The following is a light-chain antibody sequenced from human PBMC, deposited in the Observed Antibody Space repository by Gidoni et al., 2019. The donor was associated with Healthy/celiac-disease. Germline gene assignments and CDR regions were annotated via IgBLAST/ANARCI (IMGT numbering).Light chain of an antibody. J-gene: IGKJ3*01. CDR2: WAS. CDR1: QSVLYSSKNKNY. Sequence: DIMMTQSPDSLAVSLGERATINCKSSQSVLYSSKNKNYLAWYQQKPGQPPRLLLYWASTRESGVPARFSGSGSGTEFTLTIGSLQAEDVAVYYCQQYYSTPFTFGPGTKVDIK. CDR3: QQYYSTPFT. V-gene: IGKV4-1*01.